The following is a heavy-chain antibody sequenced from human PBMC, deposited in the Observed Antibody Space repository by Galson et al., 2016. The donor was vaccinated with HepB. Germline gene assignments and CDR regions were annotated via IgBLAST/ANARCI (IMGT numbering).Heavy chain of an antibody. J-gene: IGHJ4*02. Sequence: SVKVSCKASGYTFTSNAIHWVRQAPGQRLEWLGWVNGGDDNTKYSQSFQGRVTFTRDTSENTVYMELRALRPEDTATYFCARGNSDGWYHDYWGQGTLVIVSS. V-gene: IGHV1-3*01. D-gene: IGHD6-19*01. CDR3: ARGNSDGWYHDY. CDR1: GYTFTSNA. CDR2: VNGGDDNT.